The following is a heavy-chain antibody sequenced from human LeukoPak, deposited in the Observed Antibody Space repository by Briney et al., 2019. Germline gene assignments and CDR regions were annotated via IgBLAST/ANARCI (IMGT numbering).Heavy chain of an antibody. CDR1: GFTFSSYG. CDR3: ARDGLSVVVIKYYYYYGMDV. V-gene: IGHV3-33*01. CDR2: IWYDGSNK. D-gene: IGHD3-22*01. J-gene: IGHJ6*02. Sequence: GGPLRLSCAASGFTFSSYGMHWVRQAPGKGLEWVAVIWYDGSNKYYADSVKGRFTISRDNSKNTLYLQMNSLRAEDTAVYYCARDGLSVVVIKYYYYYGMDVWGQGTTVTVSS.